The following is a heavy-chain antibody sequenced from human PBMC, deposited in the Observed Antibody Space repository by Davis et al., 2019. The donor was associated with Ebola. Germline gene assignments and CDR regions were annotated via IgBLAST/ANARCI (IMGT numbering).Heavy chain of an antibody. CDR1: GFTFSSYW. CDR2: IKQDGSEK. J-gene: IGHJ3*02. Sequence: GESLKISCAASGFTFSSYWMSWVRQAPGKGLEWVANIKQDGSEKYYVDSVKGRFTISRDNAKNSLYLQMNSLRAEDTAVYYCASRGKEVGGAFDIWGQGTMVTVSS. V-gene: IGHV3-7*03. CDR3: ASRGKEVGGAFDI. D-gene: IGHD3-16*01.